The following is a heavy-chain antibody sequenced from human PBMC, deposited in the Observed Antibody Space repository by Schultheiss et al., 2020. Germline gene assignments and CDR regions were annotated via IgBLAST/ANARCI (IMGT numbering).Heavy chain of an antibody. Sequence: GGSLRLSCAASGFTFSGSAMHWVRQASGKGLEWVGRIRSKTDGGTTDYAAPVKGRFTISRDDSKNTLYLQMNSLKTEDTAVYYCTTGSGSYEYFQHWGQGTLVTVSS. J-gene: IGHJ1*01. D-gene: IGHD1-26*01. CDR2: IRSKTDGGTT. CDR3: TTGSGSYEYFQH. V-gene: IGHV3-15*01. CDR1: GFTFSGSA.